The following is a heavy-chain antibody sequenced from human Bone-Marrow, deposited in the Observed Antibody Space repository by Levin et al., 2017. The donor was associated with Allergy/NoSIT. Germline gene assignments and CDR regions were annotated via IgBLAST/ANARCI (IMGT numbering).Heavy chain of an antibody. J-gene: IGHJ4*02. V-gene: IGHV4-30-4*01. D-gene: IGHD6-6*01. Sequence: SQTLSLTCTVSDDSISNDDYFWNWIRQPPGGGLEWIGYIYNTGYRAYNPSLNSRATMSLDTSTNQFSLNLNSVTAADTAVYYCARAQYGLAAPYWGQGALVTVSS. CDR1: DDSISNDDYF. CDR2: IYNTGYR. CDR3: ARAQYGLAAPY.